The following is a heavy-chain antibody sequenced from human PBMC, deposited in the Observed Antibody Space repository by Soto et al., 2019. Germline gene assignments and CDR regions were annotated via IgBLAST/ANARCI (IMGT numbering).Heavy chain of an antibody. CDR1: GGAISSYY. J-gene: IGHJ4*02. D-gene: IGHD3-16*01. Sequence: QVQLQESGPGLVKPSETLSLTCTVSGGAISSYYWSWIRQPPGKGLEWIGYIYYSGSTNYNPSLKRRVTISVDTSKNQFSLKLSLELSSVTAADTAVYYCARRWGDYFDYWGQGTLVTVSS. CDR3: ARRWGDYFDY. CDR2: IYYSGST. V-gene: IGHV4-59*08.